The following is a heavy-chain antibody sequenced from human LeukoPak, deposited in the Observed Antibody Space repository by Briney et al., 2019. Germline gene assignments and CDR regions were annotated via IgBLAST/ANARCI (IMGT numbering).Heavy chain of an antibody. V-gene: IGHV3-48*01. CDR1: GFTFSTYG. CDR3: ARGSTYYDSSGQVPFDY. J-gene: IGHJ4*02. D-gene: IGHD3-22*01. Sequence: GGSLRLSCAASGFTFSTYGMHWVRQAPGKGLEWVSYISSSSSTIYYADSVKGRFTISRDNAKNSLYLQMNSLRAEDTAVYYCARGSTYYDSSGQVPFDYWGQGTLVTVSS. CDR2: ISSSSSTI.